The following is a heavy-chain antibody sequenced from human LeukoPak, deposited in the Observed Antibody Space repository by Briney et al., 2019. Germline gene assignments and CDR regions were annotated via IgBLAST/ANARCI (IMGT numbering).Heavy chain of an antibody. CDR3: ARHGTISSESYFDY. D-gene: IGHD1-14*01. Sequence: PSETLSLTCSVSGGSVSSYYWSWIRQSPGKGLEWIGYIHNSGRTNYNPSLKSRVTGFVDTSKNQVSLRLSSVTAADTAVYYCARHGTISSESYFDYWGQGVLVTVSS. CDR2: IHNSGRT. J-gene: IGHJ4*02. CDR1: GGSVSSYY. V-gene: IGHV4-59*08.